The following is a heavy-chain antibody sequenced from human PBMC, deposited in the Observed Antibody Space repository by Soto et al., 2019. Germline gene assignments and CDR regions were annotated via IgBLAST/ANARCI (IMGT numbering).Heavy chain of an antibody. J-gene: IGHJ4*02. V-gene: IGHV1-3*01. CDR2: INAGNGNT. CDR3: ARDLSGCSGGSCYSARFDY. Sequence: ASVKVSCKASGYTFTSYAMHWVRQAPGQRLEWMGWINAGNGNTKYSQKLQGRVTITRDTSASTAYMELSSLRSEDTAVYYFARDLSGCSGGSCYSARFDYWGQGTLVTVSS. CDR1: GYTFTSYA. D-gene: IGHD2-15*01.